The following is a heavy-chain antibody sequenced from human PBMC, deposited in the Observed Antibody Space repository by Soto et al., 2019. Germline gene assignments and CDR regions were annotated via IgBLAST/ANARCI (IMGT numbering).Heavy chain of an antibody. CDR1: GGSISSSSYY. CDR2: IYYSGST. V-gene: IGHV4-39*01. Sequence: PSETLSLTXTVSGGSISSSSYYWGWIRQPPGKGLEWIGSIYYSGSTYYNPSLKSRVTISVDTSKNQFSLKLSSVTAADTAVYYCARTGVTAMVTAYSYYFDYWGQGTLVTVSS. J-gene: IGHJ4*02. CDR3: ARTGVTAMVTAYSYYFDY. D-gene: IGHD5-18*01.